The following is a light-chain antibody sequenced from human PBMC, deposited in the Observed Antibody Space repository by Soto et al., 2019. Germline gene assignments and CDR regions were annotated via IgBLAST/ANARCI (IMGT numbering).Light chain of an antibody. V-gene: IGKV1-5*03. CDR1: QTISNW. J-gene: IGKJ1*01. Sequence: DIQMTQSPSTLSASVGDRVTITCRASQTISNWLAWYQQKAGKAPKLLIYKASSLEGGVPSRFSGSGSGTEFTLTISSLQPDDFATYCCQQYNGTFGQGTKVEIK. CDR2: KAS. CDR3: QQYNGT.